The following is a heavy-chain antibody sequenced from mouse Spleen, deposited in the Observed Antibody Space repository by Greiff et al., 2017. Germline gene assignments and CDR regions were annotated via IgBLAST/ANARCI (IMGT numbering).Heavy chain of an antibody. J-gene: IGHJ1*03. CDR2: ILPSIGRT. Sequence: QVQLQQSGSELRSPGSSVKLSCKDFDSEVFPIAYMRWVRQKPGHGFEWIGGILPSIGRTIYGEKFEDKATLDADTLSNTAYLELNSLTSEDSAIYYCARDYYYGSSYWYFDVWGTGTTVTVSS. CDR1: DSEVFPIAY. V-gene: IGHV15-2*01. CDR3: ARDYYYGSSYWYFDV. D-gene: IGHD1-1*01.